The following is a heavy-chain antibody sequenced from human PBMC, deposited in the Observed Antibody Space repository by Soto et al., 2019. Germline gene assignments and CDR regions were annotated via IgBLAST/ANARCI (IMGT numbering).Heavy chain of an antibody. J-gene: IGHJ4*02. CDR2: IYYSGST. D-gene: IGHD3-3*02. V-gene: IGHV4-31*03. CDR1: GGSINIGGYY. CDR3: ARTAWHFFDY. Sequence: PSETLSLTCTVSGGSINIGGYYWSWIRQHPGKGLEWIGYIYYSGSTFYNPSLKSRVTISFDTSKNQFSLKLNSVTAADTAVYYCARTAWHFFDYCGQGTMVTVYS.